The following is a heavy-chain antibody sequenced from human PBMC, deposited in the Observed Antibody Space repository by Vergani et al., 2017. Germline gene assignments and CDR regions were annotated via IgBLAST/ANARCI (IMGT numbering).Heavy chain of an antibody. V-gene: IGHV1-69*02. D-gene: IGHD3-3*01. Sequence: QVQLVQSGAEVKKPGSSVKVSCKASGGTFSSYTISWVRQAPGQGLEWMGRIIPILGIANYAQKLQGRVTMTTDTSTSTAYMELRSLRSDDTAVYYGAGEGGGHDFWSGYYRDYNWFDPWGQGTLVTVSS. CDR3: AGEGGGHDFWSGYYRDYNWFDP. CDR1: GGTFSSYT. CDR2: IIPILGIA. J-gene: IGHJ5*02.